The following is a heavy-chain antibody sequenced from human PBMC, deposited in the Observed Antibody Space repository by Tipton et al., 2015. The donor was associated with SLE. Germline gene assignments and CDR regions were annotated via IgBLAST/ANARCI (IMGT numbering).Heavy chain of an antibody. CDR1: GGSISSSSYY. CDR2: IYYSGST. J-gene: IGHJ4*03. D-gene: IGHD3-22*01. V-gene: IGHV4-39*07. CDR3: ARDEYRYDTTGYHLLGHFDF. Sequence: TLSLTCTVSGGSISSSSYYWGWIRRPPGKGLEWIGNIYYSGSTYYKPSLKSRVTISVDTSKNQFSLNLSSVTAADTAVYYCARDEYRYDTTGYHLLGHFDFWGQGTTVTVSS.